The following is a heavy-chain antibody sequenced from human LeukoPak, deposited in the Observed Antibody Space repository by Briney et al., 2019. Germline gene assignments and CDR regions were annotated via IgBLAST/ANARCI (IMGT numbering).Heavy chain of an antibody. D-gene: IGHD4-11*01. CDR2: IWSDGTNQ. CDR1: GFTFSHYG. Sequence: GESLKISCAASGFTFSHYGFHWVRQAPANGLEWVAVIWSDGTNQYYADSVKGRFTISRDDSQKTVYLEMNSLRTEDTAMYYCAKDAQRGFDYSNSLEYWGPGTLVTVSS. V-gene: IGHV3-33*06. CDR3: AKDAQRGFDYSNSLEY. J-gene: IGHJ4*02.